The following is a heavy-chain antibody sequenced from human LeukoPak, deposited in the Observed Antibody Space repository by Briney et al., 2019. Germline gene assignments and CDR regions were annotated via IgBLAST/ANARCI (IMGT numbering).Heavy chain of an antibody. CDR1: GGTFSSYW. Sequence: GGSLRLSCAASGGTFSSYWMHWVRQAPGKGLVWVSRINSDGSSTSYADSVKGRFTISRGNAKNTLYLQMNSLRAEDTAVYYCARENVLLWFGELLYAFDIWGQGTMVTVSS. CDR2: INSDGSST. CDR3: ARENVLLWFGELLYAFDI. V-gene: IGHV3-74*01. D-gene: IGHD3-10*01. J-gene: IGHJ3*02.